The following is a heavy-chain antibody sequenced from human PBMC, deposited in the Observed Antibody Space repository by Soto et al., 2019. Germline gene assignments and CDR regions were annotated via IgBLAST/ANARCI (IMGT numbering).Heavy chain of an antibody. V-gene: IGHV3-66*04. Sequence: EVQLVESGGGLVQPGGSLRLSCAASGFTVSSNYMSCVRQAPGKGLEWVSVIYSGGSAYYEDSVKGRFTISRDNSKTTLYLQMNSLRAEDTAVYYCARHGYSYGGGYFDYWGQGTLVTVSS. CDR1: GFTVSSNY. D-gene: IGHD5-18*01. CDR2: IYSGGSA. J-gene: IGHJ4*02. CDR3: ARHGYSYGGGYFDY.